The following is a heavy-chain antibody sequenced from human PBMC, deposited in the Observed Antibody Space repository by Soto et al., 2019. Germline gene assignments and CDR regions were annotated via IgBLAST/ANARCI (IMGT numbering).Heavy chain of an antibody. J-gene: IGHJ6*03. D-gene: IGHD3-10*01. CDR3: AKEKVYGSDFYYYYYMDV. CDR1: GFTFSSYG. V-gene: IGHV3-30*18. Sequence: GGSLRLSCAASGFTFSSYGMHWVRQAPGKGLEWVAVISYDGSNKYYADSVKGRFTISRDNSKNTLYLQMNSLRAEDTAVYYCAKEKVYGSDFYYYYYMDVWGKGTTVTVSS. CDR2: ISYDGSNK.